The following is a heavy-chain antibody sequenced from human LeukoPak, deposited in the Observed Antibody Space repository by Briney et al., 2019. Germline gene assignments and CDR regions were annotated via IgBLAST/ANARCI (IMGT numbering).Heavy chain of an antibody. CDR1: GFTFSSYS. J-gene: IGHJ4*02. V-gene: IGHV3-21*01. CDR2: ISSSSSYI. D-gene: IGHD3-9*01. CDR3: ASTYYGILTGYSRYYFDY. Sequence: GGSLRLSCAASGFTFSSYSMNWVRQAPGKGLEWVSSISSSSSYIYYADSVRGRFTISRDNAKNSLYLQMNSLRAEDTAVYYCASTYYGILTGYSRYYFDYWGQGTLVTVSS.